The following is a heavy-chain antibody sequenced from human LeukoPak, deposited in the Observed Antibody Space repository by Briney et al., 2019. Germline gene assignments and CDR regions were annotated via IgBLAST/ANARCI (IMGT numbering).Heavy chain of an antibody. Sequence: SETLSLTCAVYGGSFSGYYWSWIRQPPGKGLEWIGEINHSGSTNYNPSLKSRVTISVDTSKNQFSLKLSSVTAADTAVYYCARGFHCSSTSCHLTFDYWGQGTLVTVSS. J-gene: IGHJ4*02. V-gene: IGHV4-34*01. D-gene: IGHD2-2*01. CDR1: GGSFSGYY. CDR3: ARGFHCSSTSCHLTFDY. CDR2: INHSGST.